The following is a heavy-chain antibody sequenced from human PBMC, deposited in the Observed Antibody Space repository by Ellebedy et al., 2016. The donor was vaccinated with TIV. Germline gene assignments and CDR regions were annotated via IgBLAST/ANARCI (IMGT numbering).Heavy chain of an antibody. J-gene: IGHJ6*02. D-gene: IGHD2-15*01. CDR3: ARLSPTDCSGGSCYSFLHGYYYYGMDV. CDR2: IDPSDSYT. Sequence: GGSLRLXXKGSGYSFTSYWIGWVRQMPGKGLEWMGRIDPSDSYTNYSPSLQGHVTISADKSISTAYLQWSSLKASDTAMYYCARLSPTDCSGGSCYSFLHGYYYYGMDVWGQGTTVTVSS. CDR1: GYSFTSYW. V-gene: IGHV5-10-1*01.